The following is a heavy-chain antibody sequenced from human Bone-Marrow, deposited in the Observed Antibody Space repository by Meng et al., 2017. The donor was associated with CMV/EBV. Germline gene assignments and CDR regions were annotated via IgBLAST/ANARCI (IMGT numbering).Heavy chain of an antibody. V-gene: IGHV3-48*03. CDR1: GFTFSTYA. CDR3: SKKAASPTPLDNCFDP. Sequence: GESLKISCAASGFTFSTYAMNWVRQAPGKGLEWISTISCSGSNTYYADSVKGRFTISRDNTKNSLYLQMNRLRADDTAMYYCSKKAASPTPLDNCFDPWGQGTLVTVSS. J-gene: IGHJ5*02. CDR2: ISCSGSNT. D-gene: IGHD6-25*01.